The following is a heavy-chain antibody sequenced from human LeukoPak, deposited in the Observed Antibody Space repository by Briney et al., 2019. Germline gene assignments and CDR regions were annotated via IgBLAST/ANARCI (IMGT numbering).Heavy chain of an antibody. V-gene: IGHV3-30*02. Sequence: PGGSLRLSCAASGFTFSSYGMHWVRQAPGKGLEWVGFIRYDGSNKYYADSVKGRFTISRDNSKNTLYLQMNSLRAEDTAVYYCAKGARLLWFGELGYLDVWGQGTTVTVSS. CDR3: AKGARLLWFGELGYLDV. CDR1: GFTFSSYG. J-gene: IGHJ6*02. CDR2: IRYDGSNK. D-gene: IGHD3-10*01.